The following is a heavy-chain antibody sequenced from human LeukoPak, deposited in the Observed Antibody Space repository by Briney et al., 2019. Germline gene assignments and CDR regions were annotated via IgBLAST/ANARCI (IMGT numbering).Heavy chain of an antibody. CDR1: GGSISSYY. CDR3: ARTVRLADYYYYYYMDV. J-gene: IGHJ6*03. V-gene: IGHV4-4*09. D-gene: IGHD2-15*01. Sequence: SETLSLTCTVSGGSISSYYWSWIRQPPGKGLEWIGYIYTSGSTNYNPSLKSRVTISVDTSNNQFSLKLSSVTAADTAVYYCARTVRLADYYYYYYMDVWGKGTTVTVSS. CDR2: IYTSGST.